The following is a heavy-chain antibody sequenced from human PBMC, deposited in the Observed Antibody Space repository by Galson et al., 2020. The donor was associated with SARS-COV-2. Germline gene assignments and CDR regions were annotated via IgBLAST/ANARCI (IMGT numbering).Heavy chain of an antibody. Sequence: SETLSLTCTVSSGSISSSSYYWGWIRQPPGKGLEWIGSIYYSGSTYYNPSLKSRVTISVDTSKNQFSLKLSSVTAADTAVYYCARHEVGQWLDVIDYWGQGTLVTVSS. CDR2: IYYSGST. CDR1: SGSISSSSYY. J-gene: IGHJ4*02. V-gene: IGHV4-39*01. D-gene: IGHD6-19*01. CDR3: ARHEVGQWLDVIDY.